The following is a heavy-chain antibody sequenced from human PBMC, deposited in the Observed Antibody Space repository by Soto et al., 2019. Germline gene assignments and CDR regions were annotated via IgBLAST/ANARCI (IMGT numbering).Heavy chain of an antibody. V-gene: IGHV4-39*01. D-gene: IGHD6-25*01. CDR2: IYFIGST. J-gene: IGHJ6*03. CDR1: GGPISSSNHC. CDR3: ARLGHRLNYYSMDV. Sequence: QLQLQESGPGLVKPAETLSVSCTVSGGPISSSNHCWGWIRQPPGKGLEWIGSIYFIGSTYSNPSVQSRVNISVDTSKKQFSLKVRSVTAADTAVYFCARLGHRLNYYSMDVWGKGTPVTVSS.